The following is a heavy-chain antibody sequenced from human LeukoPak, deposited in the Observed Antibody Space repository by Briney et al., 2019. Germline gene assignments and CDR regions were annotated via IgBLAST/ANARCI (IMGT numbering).Heavy chain of an antibody. Sequence: PSQTLSLTCTVSGGSISSGGYYWSWIRQPPGKGLEWIGYIYYSGSTNYNPSLKSRVTISVDTSKNQFSLKLSSVTAADTAVYYCARGTLSSGWPRDYYYGMDVWGQGTTVTVSS. V-gene: IGHV4-61*08. CDR1: GGSISSGGYY. CDR3: ARGTLSSGWPRDYYYGMDV. D-gene: IGHD6-19*01. CDR2: IYYSGST. J-gene: IGHJ6*02.